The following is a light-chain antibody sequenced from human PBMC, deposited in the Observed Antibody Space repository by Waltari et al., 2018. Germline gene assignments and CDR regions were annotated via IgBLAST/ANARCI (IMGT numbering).Light chain of an antibody. Sequence: YVLTQPPSVSVAPGKTARITCGATNIGSISVHWYQQKPGQAPVLVIYNDSDRPSGIPGGFSGSNAGNPATLTSSRVEAGDEADYYCQVWNSNNDHYVFGTGTKVTVL. CDR3: QVWNSNNDHYV. CDR1: NIGSIS. J-gene: IGLJ1*01. V-gene: IGLV3-21*04. CDR2: NDS.